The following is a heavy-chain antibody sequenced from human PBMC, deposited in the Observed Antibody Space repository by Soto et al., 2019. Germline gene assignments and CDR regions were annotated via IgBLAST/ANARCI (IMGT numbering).Heavy chain of an antibody. D-gene: IGHD2-15*01. V-gene: IGHV3-30-3*01. J-gene: IGHJ1*01. CDR2: ISYDGSNK. CDR1: GFTFSSYA. CDR3: ARDLVPFGSDVPDTLGY. Sequence: PGGSLRLSCAASGFTFSSYAMHWVRQAPGKGLEWVAVISYDGSNKYYADSVKGRFTISRDNSKNTLYLQMNSLRAEDTAVYYCARDLVPFGSDVPDTLGYWAQGTPVLGSS.